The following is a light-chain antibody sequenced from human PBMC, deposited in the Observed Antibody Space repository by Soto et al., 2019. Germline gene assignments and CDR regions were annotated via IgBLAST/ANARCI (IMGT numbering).Light chain of an antibody. CDR1: QSVSRN. CDR2: GAS. J-gene: IGKJ1*01. Sequence: EIVMTQSPGTLSVSPGERATLSCRASQSVSRNLAWYQQKPGQAPRLLIYGASTRATGIPARFSGSRSGTEFTLTILSLQSEDFAVYYCQQYNNWPRTFGQGTKVEIK. CDR3: QQYNNWPRT. V-gene: IGKV3-15*01.